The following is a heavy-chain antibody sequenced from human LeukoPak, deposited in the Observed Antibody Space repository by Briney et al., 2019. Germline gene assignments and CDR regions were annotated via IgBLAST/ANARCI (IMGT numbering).Heavy chain of an antibody. V-gene: IGHV4-59*08. CDR1: GGSISAYY. CDR3: ARLGSGCRPNFDS. D-gene: IGHD3-3*01. CDR2: IYITGST. J-gene: IGHJ4*02. Sequence: SESLSLTCTISGGSISAYYRSWIRQPPGKGLEWIGDIYITGSTTYHPSLRSRVTISLDTSNNQFSLDLTSVSVADTAVYYCARLGSGCRPNFDSWGQGSLVTVSS.